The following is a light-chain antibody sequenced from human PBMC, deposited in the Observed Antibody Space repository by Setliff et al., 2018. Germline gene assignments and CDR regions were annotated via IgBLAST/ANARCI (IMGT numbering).Light chain of an antibody. J-gene: IGLJ2*01. V-gene: IGLV1-40*01. CDR3: QSYDNSLSGSRI. CDR2: TNT. Sequence: QSALTQPPSVSGAPGQRVTISCTGSSSNIGAGYDVHWYQQLPGTAPKPLIYTNTNRPSGVPDRFSGSRSGASASLAITGLHAEDEGDYYCQSYDNSLSGSRIFGGGTKVTVL. CDR1: SSNIGAGYD.